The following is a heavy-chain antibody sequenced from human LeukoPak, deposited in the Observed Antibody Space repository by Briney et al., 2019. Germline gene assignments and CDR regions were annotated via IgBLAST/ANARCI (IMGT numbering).Heavy chain of an antibody. CDR2: MTHKSGAT. V-gene: IGHV1-2*02. CDR3: VSWAGGNSDVASFDY. CDR1: VYTFTDYY. Sequence: ASVKASCKASVYTFTDYYIHWVRQAPGQEFEWMGWMTHKSGATKFAQKFQGRVTLTRDTSIRTVYMELSNLISDDTATYYCVSWAGGNSDVASFDYWGQGTLVTVSS. D-gene: IGHD2-21*01. J-gene: IGHJ4*02.